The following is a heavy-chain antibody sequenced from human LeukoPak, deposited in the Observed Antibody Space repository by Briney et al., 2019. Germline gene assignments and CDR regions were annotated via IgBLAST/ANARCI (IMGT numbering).Heavy chain of an antibody. CDR1: GFTFSSYS. J-gene: IGHJ4*02. D-gene: IGHD2-15*01. CDR2: ISSSSRYI. V-gene: IGHV3-21*01. CDR3: ARGRECSGGSCSLDY. Sequence: PGGSLRLSCAASGFTFSSYSMNWLRQAPGKGLEWVTSISSSSRYIYYADSVKGRFTISRDNAKNSLYLQMNSLRAADTAVYYCARGRECSGGSCSLDYWGQGTLVTVSS.